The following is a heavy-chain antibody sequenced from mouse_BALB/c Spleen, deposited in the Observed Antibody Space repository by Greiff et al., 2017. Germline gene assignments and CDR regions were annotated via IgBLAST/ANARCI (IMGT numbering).Heavy chain of an antibody. Sequence: VQLQQSVAELMKPGASVKISCKATGYTFSSYWIEWVKQRPGHGLEWIGEILPGSGSTNYNEKFKGKATFTADTSSNTAYMQLSSLTSEDSAVYYCARHGSSPYYAMDYWGQGTSVTVSS. V-gene: IGHV1-9*01. J-gene: IGHJ4*01. CDR3: ARHGSSPYYAMDY. CDR2: ILPGSGST. D-gene: IGHD1-1*01. CDR1: GYTFSSYW.